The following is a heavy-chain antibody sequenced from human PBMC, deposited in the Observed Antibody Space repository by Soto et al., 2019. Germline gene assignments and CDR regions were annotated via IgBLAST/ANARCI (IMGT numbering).Heavy chain of an antibody. CDR3: ARDKRLVVAARNNWFDP. D-gene: IGHD2-15*01. J-gene: IGHJ5*02. Sequence: PSETLSLTCTVSGGSISSGDYYWSWIRQPPGEGLEWIGYIYSSGSSYYNPSLRSRLTISIDTSKNQFSVKLSSVTAADTAVYYCARDKRLVVAARNNWFDPWGQGTLVTVSS. V-gene: IGHV4-30-4*01. CDR2: IYSSGSS. CDR1: GGSISSGDYY.